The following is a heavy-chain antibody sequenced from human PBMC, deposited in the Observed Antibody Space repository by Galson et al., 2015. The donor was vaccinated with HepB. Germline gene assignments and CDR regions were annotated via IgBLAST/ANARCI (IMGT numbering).Heavy chain of an antibody. J-gene: IGHJ6*02. Sequence: SLRLSCAASGFTFSSYAMHWVRQAPGKGLEWVAVISYDGSNKYYADSVKGRFTISRDNSKNTLYLQMNSLRAEDTAVYYCARAFGYSYAPYYYYGMDVWGQGTTVTVSS. D-gene: IGHD5-18*01. V-gene: IGHV3-30*04. CDR2: ISYDGSNK. CDR3: ARAFGYSYAPYYYYGMDV. CDR1: GFTFSSYA.